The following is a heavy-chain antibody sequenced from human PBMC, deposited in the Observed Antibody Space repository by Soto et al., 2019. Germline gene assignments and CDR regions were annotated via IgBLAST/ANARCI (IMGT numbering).Heavy chain of an antibody. J-gene: IGHJ6*02. CDR1: GYTFTSYA. Sequence: SVKVSCKASGYTFTSYAIHWVRQALGQRLEWMGWINAGNGNTKYSQRFQGRVIITRDRSASTAYMEVSRVRSEDTAVYYCARDGSGIAVAGTAIHYYYGMDVWGQGTTVTVSS. D-gene: IGHD6-19*01. V-gene: IGHV1-3*01. CDR3: ARDGSGIAVAGTAIHYYYGMDV. CDR2: INAGNGNT.